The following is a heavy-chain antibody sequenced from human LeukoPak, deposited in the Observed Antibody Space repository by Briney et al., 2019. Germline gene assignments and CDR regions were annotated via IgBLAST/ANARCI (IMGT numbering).Heavy chain of an antibody. CDR2: IYYNGIT. Sequence: PSETLSLTCTVSGGSISSYYWSRIRQPPGKGLEWIGYIYYNGITNYNPSLKSRVTILVDTSKNQFSLKLSSVTAADTAVYYCARSPLTGLNWFDPWGQGTLVTVSS. CDR3: ARSPLTGLNWFDP. CDR1: GGSISSYY. D-gene: IGHD3-9*01. V-gene: IGHV4-59*01. J-gene: IGHJ5*02.